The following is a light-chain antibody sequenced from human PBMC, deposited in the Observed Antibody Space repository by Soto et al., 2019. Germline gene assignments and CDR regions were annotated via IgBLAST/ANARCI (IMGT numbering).Light chain of an antibody. CDR1: QDIRKY. CDR2: GAS. V-gene: IGKV1-33*01. Sequence: DIQMTQSPSSLSASLGDRVTITCQASQDIRKYLSWYQQKPGRAPKRLIYGASNLETGVPSRFSESGYGTDFTFTISSLQPEDIATYYCQHYDNLPPFTFGPGTKVAIK. J-gene: IGKJ3*01. CDR3: QHYDNLPPFT.